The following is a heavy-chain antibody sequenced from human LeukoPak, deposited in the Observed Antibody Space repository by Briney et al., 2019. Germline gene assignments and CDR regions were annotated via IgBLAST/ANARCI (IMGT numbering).Heavy chain of an antibody. V-gene: IGHV1-8*01. J-gene: IGHJ5*02. CDR1: GYTFTSND. Sequence: ASVKVSCKSSGYTFTSNDINWVRQATGQGLEWMGWMNPNSGNTGYAQKFQGRVTITRDTSITTAYMEMSSLRSEDTAVYCARVVGATAGIIRFDAWGQGTLVTVSS. CDR3: ARVVGATAGIIRFDA. D-gene: IGHD1-26*01. CDR2: MNPNSGNT.